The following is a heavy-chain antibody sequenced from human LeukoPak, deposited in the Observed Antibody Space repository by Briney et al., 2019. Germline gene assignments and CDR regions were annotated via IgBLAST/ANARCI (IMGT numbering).Heavy chain of an antibody. V-gene: IGHV3-23*01. D-gene: IGHD1-26*01. CDR2: ISGRGGST. J-gene: IGHJ4*02. CDR1: GFTFSSYA. CDR3: AKSPRNSGSYQTDY. Sequence: PGGSLRLSCAASGFTFSSYAMSWVRQAPGKGLEWVSAISGRGGSTYYADSVKGRFTISRDNSKNTLYLQMNSLRAEDTAVYYCAKSPRNSGSYQTDYWGQGTLVTVSS.